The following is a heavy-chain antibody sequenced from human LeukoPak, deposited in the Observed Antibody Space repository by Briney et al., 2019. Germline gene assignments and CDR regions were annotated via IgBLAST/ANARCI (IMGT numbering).Heavy chain of an antibody. D-gene: IGHD1-26*01. CDR1: GGSISSYY. V-gene: IGHV4-4*07. J-gene: IGHJ5*02. CDR2: IYTSGST. CDR3: ARDSTEWELLWWFDP. Sequence: SETLSLTCTVSGGSISSYYWSWIRQPAGKGLEWIGRIYTSGSTNYNPSLKSRVTMSVDTSKNQFSLTLRSVTAADTAVYYCARDSTEWELLWWFDPWGQGTLVTVSS.